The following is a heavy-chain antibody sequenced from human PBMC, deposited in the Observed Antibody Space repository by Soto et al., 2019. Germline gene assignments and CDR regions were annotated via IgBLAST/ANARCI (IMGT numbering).Heavy chain of an antibody. V-gene: IGHV4-59*01. CDR1: GGSISSYY. Sequence: PSETLPLTCTVSGGSISSYYWSWIRQPPGKGLEWIGYIYYSGSTNYNPSLKSRVTMSVDTSKNQFSLKLSSVTAADTAVYYCASGGRAYCSGGSCYDLFDYWGQGTLVTVSS. D-gene: IGHD2-15*01. CDR2: IYYSGST. J-gene: IGHJ4*02. CDR3: ASGGRAYCSGGSCYDLFDY.